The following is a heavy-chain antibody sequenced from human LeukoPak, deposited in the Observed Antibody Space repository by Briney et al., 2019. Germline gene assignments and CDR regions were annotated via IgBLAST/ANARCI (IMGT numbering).Heavy chain of an antibody. V-gene: IGHV3-23*01. CDR3: ARDYANGFDL. CDR1: GFTFSTSA. CDR2: ISESGGST. Sequence: QSGGSLRLSCVVSGFTFSTSAMSWVRQAPGKGLEWVSGISESGGSTDYADSVKGRFTISRDNSKNMVYLQMDSLRAEDTALYYCARDYANGFDLWGQGTVVTVSS. J-gene: IGHJ4*03. D-gene: IGHD2-2*03.